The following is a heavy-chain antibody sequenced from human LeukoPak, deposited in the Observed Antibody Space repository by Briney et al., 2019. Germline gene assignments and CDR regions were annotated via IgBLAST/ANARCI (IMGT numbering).Heavy chain of an antibody. D-gene: IGHD1-26*01. Sequence: GGSLRLSCAASGFTFSSYSMNWVRQAPGKGLEWVSSISSSSSYIYYADSVKGRFTISRDNAKNSLYLQMNSLRAEDTAVYYCARGRLVGATDYFDYWGQGTLVTVSS. V-gene: IGHV3-21*01. J-gene: IGHJ4*02. CDR3: ARGRLVGATDYFDY. CDR2: ISSSSSYI. CDR1: GFTFSSYS.